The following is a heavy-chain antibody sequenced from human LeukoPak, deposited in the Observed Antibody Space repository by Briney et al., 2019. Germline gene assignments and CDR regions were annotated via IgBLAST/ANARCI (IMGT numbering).Heavy chain of an antibody. V-gene: IGHV1-69*05. J-gene: IGHJ4*02. D-gene: IGHD3-10*01. CDR3: ARNYYGSGSYPDDFDY. CDR1: GGTFSSYA. CDR2: IIPIFGTA. Sequence: SVKVSCKASGGTFSSYAISWVRQAPGQGLEWMGRIIPIFGTANYAQKFQGRVTITTDESTSTAYMELSSLRSEDTAVYYCARNYYGSGSYPDDFDYWGQGTLVTVSS.